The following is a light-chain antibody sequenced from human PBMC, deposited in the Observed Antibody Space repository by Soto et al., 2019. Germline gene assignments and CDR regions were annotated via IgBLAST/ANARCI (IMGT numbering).Light chain of an antibody. J-gene: IGKJ1*01. Sequence: DIQITQSPSTLSASVGDRVTIACRASQVIRTWVAWYQQKPGKAPKLLIYRESTLESGVSARFSGSRSGPDFTLTISSLQHDDFATYYCQQYDDYPWTFGQGTKVDIK. CDR3: QQYDDYPWT. CDR1: QVIRTW. V-gene: IGKV1-5*03. CDR2: RES.